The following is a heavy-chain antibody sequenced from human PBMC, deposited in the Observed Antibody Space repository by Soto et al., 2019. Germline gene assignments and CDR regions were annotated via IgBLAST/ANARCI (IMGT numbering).Heavy chain of an antibody. Sequence: GASVKGSCKASGYTFTRYAVRWVRQAPGQRLEWMGWINAGNGNTKYSQKFQGRVTITRDTSASTAYMELSSLRSEDTAVYYCAKSATVPAAIAYWGQGTLVTVSS. D-gene: IGHD2-2*02. CDR1: GYTFTRYA. CDR2: INAGNGNT. V-gene: IGHV1-3*01. CDR3: AKSATVPAAIAY. J-gene: IGHJ4*02.